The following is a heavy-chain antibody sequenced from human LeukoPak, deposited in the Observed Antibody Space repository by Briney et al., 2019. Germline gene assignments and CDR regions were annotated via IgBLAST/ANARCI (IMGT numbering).Heavy chain of an antibody. Sequence: GGSLRLSCATSGFTFSTYWMTWVRQAPGKGLEWVANIKEDGSPKYYVDSVKGRFTISRDNAKNSLYLQRSSLRVEDTAVYYCAGYVLGRSGEQLDYWGQGTLVTVSS. D-gene: IGHD3-3*01. V-gene: IGHV3-7*03. CDR1: GFTFSTYW. J-gene: IGHJ4*02. CDR2: IKEDGSPK. CDR3: AGYVLGRSGEQLDY.